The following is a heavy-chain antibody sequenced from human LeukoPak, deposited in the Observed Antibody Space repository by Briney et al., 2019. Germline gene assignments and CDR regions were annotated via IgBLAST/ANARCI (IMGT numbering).Heavy chain of an antibody. CDR1: GFTFSSYG. J-gene: IGHJ4*02. Sequence: GGSLRLSCAASGFTFSSYGMSWVRQAPGKGLEWVSAITATSSSTHDADSVQGRFTISRDNSKNTLYLQMNSLRAEDTALYYCARDPGYSSGWYEIRFDYWGQGTLVTVSS. V-gene: IGHV3-23*01. CDR3: ARDPGYSSGWYEIRFDY. D-gene: IGHD6-19*01. CDR2: ITATSSST.